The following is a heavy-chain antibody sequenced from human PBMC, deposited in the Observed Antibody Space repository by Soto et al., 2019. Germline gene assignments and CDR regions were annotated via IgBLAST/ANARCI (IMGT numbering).Heavy chain of an antibody. CDR3: ASLSSPYYYYMDV. V-gene: IGHV3-11*01. J-gene: IGHJ6*03. CDR2: ISSSGSTI. D-gene: IGHD6-13*01. CDR1: GFTFSDYY. Sequence: GGSLRLSCAASGFTFSDYYMSWIRQAPGKGLEWVSYISSSGSTIYYADSVKGRFTISRDNAKNSLYLQMNSLRAEDTAVYYCASLSSPYYYYMDVWGKGTTVTVSS.